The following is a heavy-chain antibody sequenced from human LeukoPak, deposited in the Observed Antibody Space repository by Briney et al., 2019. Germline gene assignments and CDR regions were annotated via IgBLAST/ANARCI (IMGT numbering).Heavy chain of an antibody. CDR3: ARNRDGYNSFDY. Sequence: SETLSLTRTVSGGSINNGGYYWSWIRQHPGKGLEWIGYIYYSGSSYYNPSLRSRVTISVDTSKNHFSLKLSSVTAADTAVYYCARNRDGYNSFDYWGQGTLVTVSS. V-gene: IGHV4-31*03. CDR2: IYYSGSS. CDR1: GGSINNGGYY. D-gene: IGHD5-24*01. J-gene: IGHJ4*02.